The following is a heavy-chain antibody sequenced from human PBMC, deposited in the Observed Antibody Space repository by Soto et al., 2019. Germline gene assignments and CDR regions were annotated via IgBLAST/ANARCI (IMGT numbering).Heavy chain of an antibody. CDR1: GFTFSDYY. CDR2: ISGSGTTI. V-gene: IGHV3-11*01. J-gene: IGHJ3*01. Sequence: GGSLRLSCAASGFTFSDYYTSWIRQTPGRGLEWVSYISGSGTTIYYADSVKGRFTISRDNAKNSLYLQMNSLRAEDTAVYYCARDVSNCAFVFWGHGTMVTVSS. CDR3: ARDVSNCAFVF.